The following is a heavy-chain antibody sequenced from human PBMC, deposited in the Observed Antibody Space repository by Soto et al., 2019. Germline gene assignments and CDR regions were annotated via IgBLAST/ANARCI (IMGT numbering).Heavy chain of an antibody. J-gene: IGHJ6*02. Sequence: SETLSLSCTVSGGSISTAGYYWSWIRQPPGKGLEWIGYIYYSGSTNYNPSLKSRVTISVDTSKNQFSLKLSSVTAADTAVYYCARDCISTSCYDYYGMDVSGQATTVSVSS. CDR2: IYYSGST. CDR1: GGSISTAGYY. V-gene: IGHV4-61*08. D-gene: IGHD2-2*01. CDR3: ARDCISTSCYDYYGMDV.